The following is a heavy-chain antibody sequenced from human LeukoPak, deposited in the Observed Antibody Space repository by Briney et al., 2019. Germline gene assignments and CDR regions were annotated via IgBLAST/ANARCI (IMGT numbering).Heavy chain of an antibody. V-gene: IGHV4-34*01. CDR1: GGSFSGYY. CDR3: ARELRYGSGSPFDY. CDR2: INHSGST. J-gene: IGHJ4*02. D-gene: IGHD3-10*01. Sequence: SETLSLTCAVYGGSFSGYYWSWIRQPPGKGLEWIGEINHSGSTNYNPSLKSRVTISVDTSKNQFSLKLSSVTAADTAAYYCARELRYGSGSPFDYWGQGTLVTVSS.